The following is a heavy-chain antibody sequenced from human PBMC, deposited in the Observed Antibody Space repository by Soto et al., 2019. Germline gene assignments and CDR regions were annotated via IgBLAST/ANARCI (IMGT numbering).Heavy chain of an antibody. D-gene: IGHD2-2*01. V-gene: IGHV1-69*13. Sequence: ASVKVSCKASGGTFISYAISWVRQAPGQGLEWMGGIIPIFGTANYAQKFQGRVKITADESTSTAYMEMSSLRSEDTAVYYCARDPKTAVVPAATLDYYYGMDVWGQGTTVTVSS. J-gene: IGHJ6*02. CDR3: ARDPKTAVVPAATLDYYYGMDV. CDR1: GGTFISYA. CDR2: IIPIFGTA.